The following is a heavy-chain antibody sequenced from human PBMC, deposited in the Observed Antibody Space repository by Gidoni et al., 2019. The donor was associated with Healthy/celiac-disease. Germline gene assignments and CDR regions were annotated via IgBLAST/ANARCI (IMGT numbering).Heavy chain of an antibody. CDR2: IYHSGST. CDR3: ARQTYYYDSSGLDAFDI. J-gene: IGHJ3*02. V-gene: IGHV4-30-2*01. D-gene: IGHD3-22*01. CDR1: GGSISSGGYS. Sequence: QLQLQESGSGLVKPSQTLSLTCAVSGGSISSGGYSWSWIRQPPGKGLEWSGYIYHSGSTYYNPSLKSRVTISVDRSKNQFSLKLSSVTAADTAVYYCARQTYYYDSSGLDAFDIWGQGTMVTVSS.